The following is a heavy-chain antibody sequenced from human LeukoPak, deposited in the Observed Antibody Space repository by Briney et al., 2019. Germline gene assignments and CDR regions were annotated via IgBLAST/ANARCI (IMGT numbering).Heavy chain of an antibody. CDR1: GFTFSSYA. D-gene: IGHD6-19*01. V-gene: IGHV3-23*01. J-gene: IGHJ4*02. CDR3: AKDVRRAVAGMGGY. Sequence: HPGGSLRLSCAASGFTFSSYAMSWVRQAPGKGLEWVSAISGSGGSTYYADSVKGRFTISRDNSKNTLYLQMNSLRAEDTAVYYCAKDVRRAVAGMGGYWGQGTLVTVSS. CDR2: ISGSGGST.